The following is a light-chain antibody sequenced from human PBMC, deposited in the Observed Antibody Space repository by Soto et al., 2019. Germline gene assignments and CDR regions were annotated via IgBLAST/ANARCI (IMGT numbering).Light chain of an antibody. V-gene: IGLV1-40*01. Sequence: QSVLTQPPSVSGAPGQRVTISCTGSSSNIGAGYDVHWYQQLPETAPKLLIYGNNNRPSGVPDRFSGSKSGTSASLAITGLQAEDEADYYCQSYDSSLSGVVFGGGTKLTVL. CDR3: QSYDSSLSGVV. CDR1: SSNIGAGYD. J-gene: IGLJ2*01. CDR2: GNN.